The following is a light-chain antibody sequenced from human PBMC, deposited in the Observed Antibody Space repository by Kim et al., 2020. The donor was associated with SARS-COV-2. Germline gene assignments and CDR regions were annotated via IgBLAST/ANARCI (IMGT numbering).Light chain of an antibody. CDR3: QSADSSGTYVV. CDR1: ALPKQY. J-gene: IGLJ2*01. V-gene: IGLV3-25*03. CDR2: KDS. Sequence: SYELTQPPSLSVSPGQTARITCSGDALPKQYAYWYQQKPGQAPVLVIYKDSERPSGIPERFSGSSSGTTVTLTISGVQAEDEDDYYCQSADSSGTYVVFG.